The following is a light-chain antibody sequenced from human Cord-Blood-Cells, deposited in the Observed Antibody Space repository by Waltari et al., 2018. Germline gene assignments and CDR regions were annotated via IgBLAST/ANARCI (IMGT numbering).Light chain of an antibody. V-gene: IGKV1-33*01. CDR1: QDISNY. J-gene: IGKJ4*01. Sequence: DIQMTQSPSSLSASVGDRVTLTCQASQDISNYLNWYQQKPGKAPKLLIYDASNLETGGPSRFSGSGSGTDFTFTISSLQPEDIATYYCQQYDNLPLTFGGGTKVEIK. CDR2: DAS. CDR3: QQYDNLPLT.